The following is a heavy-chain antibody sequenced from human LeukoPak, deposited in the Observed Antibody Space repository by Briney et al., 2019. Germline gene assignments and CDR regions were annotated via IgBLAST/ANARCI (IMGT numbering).Heavy chain of an antibody. CDR1: GGSISSSSYY. Sequence: SETLSLTCTVSGGSISSSSYYWGWIRQPPGKGLEWIGSIYYSGSTYYNPSLKSRVTISVDTSKNQFSLKLSSVTAADTAVYYCARLWFGESRYFDYWGRGTLVTVSS. V-gene: IGHV4-39*01. D-gene: IGHD3-10*01. CDR2: IYYSGST. J-gene: IGHJ4*02. CDR3: ARLWFGESRYFDY.